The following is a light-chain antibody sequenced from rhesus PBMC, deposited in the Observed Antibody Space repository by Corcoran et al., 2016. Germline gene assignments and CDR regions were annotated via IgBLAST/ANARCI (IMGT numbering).Light chain of an antibody. CDR1: QGISSW. CDR2: AAS. J-gene: IGKJ1*01. Sequence: DIQMTQSPSSLSPSVGDRVTITCQASQGISSWLAWYPQKPGKAPKLLIYAASSLQGGVPSRFSGSGSWTDFTLTSSSLQPEDFATYYCQQHNIYPRTFGQGTKVEIK. V-gene: IGKV1-33*02. CDR3: QQHNIYPRT.